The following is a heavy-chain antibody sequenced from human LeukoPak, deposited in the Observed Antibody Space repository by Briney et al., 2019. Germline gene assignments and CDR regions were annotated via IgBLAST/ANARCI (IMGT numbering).Heavy chain of an antibody. CDR2: IIPIFGTA. CDR3: ARESARVVVTATFRWFDP. J-gene: IGHJ5*02. D-gene: IGHD2-21*02. CDR1: GGTFSIYA. Sequence: ASVTVSFTASGGTFSIYAISWVRQAPGQGREWMGRIIPIFGTANYAQKFQGRVTITADKSTSTAYMELSSLRSEDTAVYYCARESARVVVTATFRWFDPWGQGTLVTVSS. V-gene: IGHV1-69*06.